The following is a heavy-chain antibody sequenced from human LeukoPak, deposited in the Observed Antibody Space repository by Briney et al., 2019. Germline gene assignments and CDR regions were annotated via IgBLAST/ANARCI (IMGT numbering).Heavy chain of an antibody. J-gene: IGHJ4*02. Sequence: PGGSLRLSCAASGFTFTSYAMGRVRQAPGKGLEWVSSVSGSGDGTYYADSVKGRFTISRDNSKKTLDLHMDSLRAEDTAVYYCAKERLGGNYGDYAVDYWGQGTMVTVSS. D-gene: IGHD4-17*01. CDR2: VSGSGDGT. CDR1: GFTFTSYA. V-gene: IGHV3-23*01. CDR3: AKERLGGNYGDYAVDY.